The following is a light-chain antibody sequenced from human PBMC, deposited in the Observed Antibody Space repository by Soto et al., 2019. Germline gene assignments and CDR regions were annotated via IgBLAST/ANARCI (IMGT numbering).Light chain of an antibody. CDR1: NIGSKS. CDR2: YDS. J-gene: IGLJ2*01. V-gene: IGLV3-21*04. CDR3: QVWDSSSDHVV. Sequence: SYELTQPPSVSVAPGKTARITCGGNNIGSKSVHWYQQKPGQAPVLVIYYDSDRPSGIPERFSGSNSGNTATLTISRVEAXXXXXYXCQVWDSSSDHVVFGGGTKVTV.